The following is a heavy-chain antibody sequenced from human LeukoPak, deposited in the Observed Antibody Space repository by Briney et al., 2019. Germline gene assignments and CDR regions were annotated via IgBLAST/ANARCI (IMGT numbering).Heavy chain of an antibody. V-gene: IGHV4-61*02. CDR2: IYTSGST. Sequence: SQTLSLTCTVSGGSISSGSYYWSWIRQPAGKGLEWIGRIYTSGSTNYNPSLKSRVTISVDTSKNQFSLKLSSVTAADTAVYYCARASITIFGVAYGMDVWGQGTTVTVSS. J-gene: IGHJ6*02. CDR1: GGSISSGSYY. D-gene: IGHD3-3*01. CDR3: ARASITIFGVAYGMDV.